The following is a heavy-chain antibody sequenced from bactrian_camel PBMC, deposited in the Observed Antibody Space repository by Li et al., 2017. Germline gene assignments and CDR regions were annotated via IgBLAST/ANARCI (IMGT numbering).Heavy chain of an antibody. D-gene: IGHD1*01. J-gene: IGHJ4*01. V-gene: IGHV3S55*01. CDR3: AADKHDPVGGYCGILNTRLTY. CDR1: RLPYGSC. Sequence: HVQLVESGGGSVQAGGSLRLSCTASRLPYGSCMGWFRQAPGKEREGLATIDGSGNTNHADAVRGRFTISKDNAKNTLYLQMNALKPEDTAMYYCAADKHDPVGGYCGILNTRLTYRGQGTQVTVS. CDR2: IDGSGNT.